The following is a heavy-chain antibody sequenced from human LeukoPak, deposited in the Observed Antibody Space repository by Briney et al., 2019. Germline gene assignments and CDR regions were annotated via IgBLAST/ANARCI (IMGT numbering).Heavy chain of an antibody. V-gene: IGHV4-39*01. CDR1: GGSISSSSYY. Sequence: SETLSLTCTVSGGSISSSSYYWGWIRQPPGKGLEWIGSIYYSGSTYNNPSLKSRVTMSVDTSKNQFSLKLSSVTAAGTAVYYCSRDYGAYYYYYMDVWGKGTTVTVSS. D-gene: IGHD4-17*01. J-gene: IGHJ6*03. CDR3: SRDYGAYYYYYMDV. CDR2: IYYSGST.